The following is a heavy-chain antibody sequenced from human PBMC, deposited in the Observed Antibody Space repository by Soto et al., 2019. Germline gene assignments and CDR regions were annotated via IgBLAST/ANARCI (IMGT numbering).Heavy chain of an antibody. CDR1: GFTFSSYA. CDR2: ISYDGSNK. Sequence: GGSLRLSCAASGFTFSSYAMHWVRQAPGKGLEWVAVISYDGSNKYYADSVKGRFTISRDNSKNTLYLQMNSLRAEDTAVYYCASHCSSTSCYGQDAFDIWGQGTMVTVSS. D-gene: IGHD2-2*01. V-gene: IGHV3-30-3*01. CDR3: ASHCSSTSCYGQDAFDI. J-gene: IGHJ3*02.